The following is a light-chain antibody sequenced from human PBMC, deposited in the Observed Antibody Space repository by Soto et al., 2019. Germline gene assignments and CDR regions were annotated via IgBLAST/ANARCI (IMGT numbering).Light chain of an antibody. CDR2: EVS. J-gene: IGLJ2*01. V-gene: IGLV2-8*01. CDR1: SSDVGGYNY. Sequence: QSALTQPPSASGSPGQSVTISCTGTSSDVGGYNYVSWYQQHPGKAPKLMIYEVSKRPSGVPDRFSGSKSGNTASLTVSGLQAEDEADYYCSSSAGSKNLVFGGGTKVTVL. CDR3: SSSAGSKNLV.